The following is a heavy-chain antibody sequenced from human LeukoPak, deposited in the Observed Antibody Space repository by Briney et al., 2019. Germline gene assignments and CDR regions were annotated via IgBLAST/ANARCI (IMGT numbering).Heavy chain of an antibody. CDR3: ARDGPGYSSGWYWFDP. D-gene: IGHD6-13*01. CDR1: GFTFSTYV. CDR2: ISHNGDRT. V-gene: IGHV3-64*01. J-gene: IGHJ5*02. Sequence: PWGSLRRSCAASGFTFSTYVMHWVRQAPGKGLEYVSTISHNGDRTFYANSVKGRFTISRDNSKNTLYLQMGSLSHEDMAIYYCARDGPGYSSGWYWFDPWGQGTLVTVST.